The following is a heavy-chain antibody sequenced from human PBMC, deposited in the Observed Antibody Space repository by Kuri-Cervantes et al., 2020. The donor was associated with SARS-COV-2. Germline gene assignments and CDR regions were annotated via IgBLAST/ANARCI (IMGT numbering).Heavy chain of an antibody. D-gene: IGHD6-13*01. Sequence: SETLSLTCTVSGGSISSSSYYWGWIRQPPGKGLEWIGSIYYSGSTNHNPSLKSRVTISVDTSKNQFSLKLSSVTAADTAVYYCARGTNIAAAGTLDYWGQGTLVTVSS. CDR1: GGSISSSSYY. CDR2: IYYSGST. J-gene: IGHJ4*02. V-gene: IGHV4-39*07. CDR3: ARGTNIAAAGTLDY.